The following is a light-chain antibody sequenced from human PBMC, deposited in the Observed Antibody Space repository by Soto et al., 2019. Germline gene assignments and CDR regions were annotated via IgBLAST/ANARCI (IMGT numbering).Light chain of an antibody. CDR3: QQYNSWPLT. V-gene: IGKV3-15*01. J-gene: IGKJ4*01. Sequence: EKVMTQSPATLSVSPGERATLSCRASQSVSSNLAWYQQKPGQAPRLLIYDASTRATGIPARFTGSGSGTEFTLTISSLQSEDSAVYYCQQYNSWPLTFDGGTKVGIK. CDR2: DAS. CDR1: QSVSSN.